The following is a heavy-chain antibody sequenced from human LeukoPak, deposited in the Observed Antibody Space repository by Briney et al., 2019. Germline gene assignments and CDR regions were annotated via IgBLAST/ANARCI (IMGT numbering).Heavy chain of an antibody. D-gene: IGHD3-22*01. J-gene: IGHJ4*02. CDR2: INHSGST. CDR1: GGSFSGYY. Sequence: PSETLSLTCAVYGGSFSGYYWSWIRQPPGKGLEWIGEINHSGSTNYNPSLKSRVTISVDTSKNQFSLKLSSVTAADTAVYYCARDIGYYYDSSGYYGRIFDYWGQGTLVTVSS. V-gene: IGHV4-34*01. CDR3: ARDIGYYYDSSGYYGRIFDY.